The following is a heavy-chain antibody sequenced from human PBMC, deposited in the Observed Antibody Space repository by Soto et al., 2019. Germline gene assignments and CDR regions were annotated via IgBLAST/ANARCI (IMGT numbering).Heavy chain of an antibody. CDR3: AREPATAKPEGVDF. D-gene: IGHD1-1*01. CDR1: GYTFTSYY. J-gene: IGHJ4*02. CDR2: INPNSGGT. Sequence: VASVKVSCKASGYTFTSYYMHWVRQAPGQGLEWMGIINPNSGGTKYAPKFQGGVTMTRDTSITTAYMELSRLRSGDTAVYYCAREPATAKPEGVDFWGQGTLVTVSS. V-gene: IGHV1-2*02.